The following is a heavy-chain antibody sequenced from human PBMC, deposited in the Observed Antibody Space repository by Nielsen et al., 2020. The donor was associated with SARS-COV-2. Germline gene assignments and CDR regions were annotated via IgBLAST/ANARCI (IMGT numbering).Heavy chain of an antibody. CDR1: GFTFSSYA. CDR2: ISGSGGST. D-gene: IGHD6-13*01. V-gene: IGHV3-23*01. Sequence: GGSLRLSCAASGFTFSSYAMSWVRQAPGKGLEWVSAISGSGGSTYYADSVKGRFTISRDNSKNTLYLQMNSLRAEDTAVYYCAKNWPIAAAGRAYYYYYGMDVWGQGTTVTVSS. CDR3: AKNWPIAAAGRAYYYYYGMDV. J-gene: IGHJ6*02.